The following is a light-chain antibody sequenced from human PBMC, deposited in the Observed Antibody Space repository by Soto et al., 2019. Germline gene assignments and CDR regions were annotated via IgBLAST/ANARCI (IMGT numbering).Light chain of an antibody. CDR3: MQGTLWPIT. CDR2: KVS. J-gene: IGKJ5*01. Sequence: DVVMTQSPLSLPVTLGQPASISCRSHQSLVHSDGIAYFSWFQQRPGRSPRRLIYKVSNRDSGVPARFSGSGSGTDFALKISRVGAEDVGVYYCMQGTLWPITFGQGARPEI. V-gene: IGKV2-30*02. CDR1: QSLVHSDGIAY.